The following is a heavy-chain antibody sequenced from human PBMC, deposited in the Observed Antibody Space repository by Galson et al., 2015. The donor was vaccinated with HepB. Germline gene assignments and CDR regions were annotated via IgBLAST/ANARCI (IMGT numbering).Heavy chain of an antibody. D-gene: IGHD3-9*01. Sequence: SLRLSCAASGFTFSVYSMNWVRQAPGKGLEWVSSINKNTSYIHYADSVKGRFTISRDNAKNSLYLQMNSLRAEDTAVYYCARDRGDMLTIYYGMDVWGQGITVTVSS. J-gene: IGHJ6*02. CDR1: GFTFSVYS. V-gene: IGHV3-21*01. CDR3: ARDRGDMLTIYYGMDV. CDR2: INKNTSYI.